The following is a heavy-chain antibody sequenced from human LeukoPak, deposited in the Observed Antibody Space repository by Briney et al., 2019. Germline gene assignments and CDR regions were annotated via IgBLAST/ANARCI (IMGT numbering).Heavy chain of an antibody. Sequence: GGSLRLSCAASGFTFSSYAMSWVRQAPGKGLEWVSAISGSGGSTYYADSVKGRFTISRDNSKNTLYLQMNSLRAEDTAVYYCAKDSPSLTSTLYYMDVWGKGTTVTVSS. V-gene: IGHV3-23*01. CDR1: GFTFSSYA. CDR2: ISGSGGST. J-gene: IGHJ6*03. D-gene: IGHD3-16*02. CDR3: AKDSPSLTSTLYYMDV.